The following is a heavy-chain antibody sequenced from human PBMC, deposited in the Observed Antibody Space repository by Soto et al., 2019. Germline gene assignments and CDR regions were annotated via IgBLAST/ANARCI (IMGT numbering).Heavy chain of an antibody. D-gene: IGHD6-13*01. V-gene: IGHV3-53*01. CDR2: IYSGGST. Sequence: GGSLRLSCSASGFTFSTYVMHWVRQAPGKGLEWVSVIYSGGSTYYADSVKGRFTISRDNSKNTLYLQMNSLRAEDTAVYYCARDPSPYSSSWYYYYYGMDVWGQGTTVTVSS. CDR3: ARDPSPYSSSWYYYYYGMDV. J-gene: IGHJ6*02. CDR1: GFTFSTYV.